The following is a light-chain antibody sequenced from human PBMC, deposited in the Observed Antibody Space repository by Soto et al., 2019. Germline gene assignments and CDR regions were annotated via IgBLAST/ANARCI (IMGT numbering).Light chain of an antibody. Sequence: PGERATLSCRASQSVDSYLAWYQQKPGQAPRLLIYDVSNRATGIPARFSGSGSGTDFTLTISSLEPGDFAVYYCQQRNDWQVTFGRGTRLEIK. CDR1: QSVDSY. CDR2: DVS. J-gene: IGKJ5*01. V-gene: IGKV3-11*01. CDR3: QQRNDWQVT.